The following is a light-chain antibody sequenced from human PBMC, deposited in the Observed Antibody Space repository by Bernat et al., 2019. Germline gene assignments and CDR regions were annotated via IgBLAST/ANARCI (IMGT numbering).Light chain of an antibody. CDR2: DAS. V-gene: IGKV1-33*01. J-gene: IGKJ3*01. CDR3: QQYDDLPFS. CDR1: QDISNY. Sequence: DIQMTQSPFSLSASVGDRVTITCQARQDISNYLNWYQQKPGKAPKLLIYDASNLETGVPSRFSGSGSGTDFTFTISSLQPGDIATYYCQQYDDLPFSFGPGNKVDIK.